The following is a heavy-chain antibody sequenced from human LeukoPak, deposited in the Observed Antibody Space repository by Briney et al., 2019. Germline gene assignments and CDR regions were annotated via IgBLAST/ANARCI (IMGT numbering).Heavy chain of an antibody. V-gene: IGHV3-21*01. CDR1: GFTFSSYG. CDR2: ISSSSGYT. J-gene: IGHJ4*02. Sequence: NPGGSLRLSCAASGFTFSSYGMHWVRQAPGKGLEWVSSISSSSGYTYYADSLKGRFTFSRDNAKNSLFLQMNSLRAEDTAVYYCARDRGSFQFDYWGQGTLVTVSS. CDR3: ARDRGSFQFDY. D-gene: IGHD6-13*01.